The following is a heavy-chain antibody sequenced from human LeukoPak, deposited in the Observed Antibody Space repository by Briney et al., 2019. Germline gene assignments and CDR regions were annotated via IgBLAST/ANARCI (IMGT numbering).Heavy chain of an antibody. CDR1: GGSISSSSYY. Sequence: PSETLSLTCTVSGGSISSSSYYWGWIRQPPGKGLEWIGSIYYSGSTYYNPSLKSRVTISVDTSKNQFSLKLSSVTAADTAVYYCARDSTLLGVIIRAMAYWGQGTLVTVSS. J-gene: IGHJ4*02. D-gene: IGHD3-10*01. CDR3: ARDSTLLGVIIRAMAY. V-gene: IGHV4-39*07. CDR2: IYYSGST.